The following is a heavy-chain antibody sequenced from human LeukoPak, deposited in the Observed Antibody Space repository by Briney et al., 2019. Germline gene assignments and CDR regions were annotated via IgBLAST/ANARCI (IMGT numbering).Heavy chain of an antibody. J-gene: IGHJ3*02. CDR1: GFTFSSHA. D-gene: IGHD4-17*01. V-gene: IGHV3-23*01. CDR3: ARDRLTTVTTFDAFDI. CDR2: IGYGGGDI. Sequence: PGGSLRLSCAASGFTFSSHAMTWVRQAPGKGLEWVSVIGYGGGDIQYADSVKGRFTISRDNSKNTLYLQMNSLRAEDTAVYYCARDRLTTVTTFDAFDIWGQGTMVTVSS.